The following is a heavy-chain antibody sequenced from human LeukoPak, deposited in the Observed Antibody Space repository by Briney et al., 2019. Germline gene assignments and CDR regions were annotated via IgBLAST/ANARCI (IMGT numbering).Heavy chain of an antibody. CDR2: ISSSGSTI. J-gene: IGHJ3*02. CDR1: GFTFSSYE. CDR3: ARGASYYDILTGYNDAFDI. D-gene: IGHD3-9*01. V-gene: IGHV3-48*03. Sequence: PGGSLRLSCAASGFTFSSYEMNWVRQAPGKGLEWVSYISSSGSTIYYADSVKGRFTISRDNAKNSLYLQMNSLRAEDTAVYYCARGASYYDILTGYNDAFDIWGQGTMVTVSS.